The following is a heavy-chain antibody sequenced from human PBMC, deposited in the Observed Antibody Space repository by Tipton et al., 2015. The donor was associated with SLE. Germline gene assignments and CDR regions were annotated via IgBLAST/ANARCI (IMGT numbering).Heavy chain of an antibody. V-gene: IGHV4-34*01. CDR3: ARGRGYIVFDN. Sequence: TLSLTCAVYGGSFSGYHWSWIRQPPGKGLEWIGEINHSGSTKYIPSLKSRVSISVDTSKNQFSLKLSSVTAADTAVYYCARGRGYIVFDNWSQGILVTVSS. CDR2: INHSGST. J-gene: IGHJ4*02. D-gene: IGHD5-12*01. CDR1: GGSFSGYH.